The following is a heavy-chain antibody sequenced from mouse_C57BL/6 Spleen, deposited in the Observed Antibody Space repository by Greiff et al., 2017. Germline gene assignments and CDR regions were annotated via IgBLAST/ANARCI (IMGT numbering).Heavy chain of an antibody. Sequence: QVQLQQPGAELVKPGASVKMSCKASGYTFTSYWITWVKQRPGQGLEWIGDIFPGSGSTHYNEKFKGKATLTVDTASSTAYMQLSSLTSVDSAVYYCARYVSYGLGFAYWGQGTLVTVSS. CDR1: GYTFTSYW. V-gene: IGHV1-55*01. CDR2: IFPGSGST. J-gene: IGHJ3*01. D-gene: IGHD2-2*01. CDR3: ARYVSYGLGFAY.